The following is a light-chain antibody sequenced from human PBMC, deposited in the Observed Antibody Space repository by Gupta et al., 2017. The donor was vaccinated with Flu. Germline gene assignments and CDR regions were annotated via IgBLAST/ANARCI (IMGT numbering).Light chain of an antibody. J-gene: IGKJ4*02. CDR2: CAS. CDR3: QQCYSTPRT. V-gene: IGKV4-1*01. Sequence: SLGESATVSCKSTQSVLYSPNNRNYLAWYQQKPGKPPKLLIYCASSRQCGVPSRFSGSGSGTDFTLTISSLQAEDVAAYYCQQCYSTPRTFGGGTKVEVK. CDR1: QSVLYSPNNRNY.